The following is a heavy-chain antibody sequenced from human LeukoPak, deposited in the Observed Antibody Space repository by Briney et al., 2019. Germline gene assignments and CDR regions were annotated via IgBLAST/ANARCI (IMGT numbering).Heavy chain of an antibody. Sequence: SETLSLTCTVSGGSISSSSYYWGWIRQPPGKGLEWIGSIYYSGSTYYNPSLKSRVTISVDTSKNQFSLKLSSVTAADTAVYYCARHGYYDSSGYYPAGCFDYWGQGTLVTVSS. V-gene: IGHV4-39*01. CDR3: ARHGYYDSSGYYPAGCFDY. CDR1: GGSISSSSYY. J-gene: IGHJ4*02. CDR2: IYYSGST. D-gene: IGHD3-22*01.